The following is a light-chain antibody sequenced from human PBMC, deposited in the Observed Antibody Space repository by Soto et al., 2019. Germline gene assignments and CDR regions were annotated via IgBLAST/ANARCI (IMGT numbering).Light chain of an antibody. CDR3: QQLNSYPWT. CDR1: QGISSY. Sequence: IQLTQSPSFLSASVGDRVTITCRASQGISSYLAWNQQKPGKAPKLLIYAASTLQSGVPSRFSGSGSGTEFTLTISSLQPEDFATYYCQQLNSYPWTFGQGTKVEIK. J-gene: IGKJ1*01. CDR2: AAS. V-gene: IGKV1-9*01.